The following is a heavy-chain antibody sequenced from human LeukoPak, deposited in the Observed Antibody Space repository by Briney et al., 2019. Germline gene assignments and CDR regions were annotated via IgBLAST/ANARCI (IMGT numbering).Heavy chain of an antibody. CDR3: AREDRRDGYNSHFDY. V-gene: IGHV1-69*04. CDR1: GGTFSSYA. CDR2: IIPILGIA. Sequence: ASVKVSCKASGGTFSSYAISWVRQAPGQGLEWMGRIIPILGIANYAQKFQGRVTITADESTSTAYMELSSLRSEDTAVYYCAREDRRDGYNSHFDYWGQGTLVTVSS. J-gene: IGHJ4*02. D-gene: IGHD5-24*01.